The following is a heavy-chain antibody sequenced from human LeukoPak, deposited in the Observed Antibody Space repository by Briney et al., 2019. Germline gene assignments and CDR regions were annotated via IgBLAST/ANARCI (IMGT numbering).Heavy chain of an antibody. CDR2: IWYDGSNK. V-gene: IGHV3-33*06. CDR1: GFTFSSYG. Sequence: GGSLRLSCAASGFTFSSYGMHWVRQAPGKGLEWVAVIWYDGSNKYYADSVKGRFTISRDNSKNTLYLQMNSLRAEDTAVYYCAKTSSGWYDLDYWGQGTLVTVPS. J-gene: IGHJ4*02. D-gene: IGHD6-19*01. CDR3: AKTSSGWYDLDY.